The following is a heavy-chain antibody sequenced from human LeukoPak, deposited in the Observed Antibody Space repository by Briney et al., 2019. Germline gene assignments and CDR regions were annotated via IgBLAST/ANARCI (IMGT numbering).Heavy chain of an antibody. Sequence: PGGSLRLSCAASGFTFSSYAMSWVRQAPGKGLEWVSAISGSGGSTYYADSVKGRFTISRGNSKNTLYLQMNSLRAEDTAVYYCAKDPSLDFWSGLSHFDYWGQGTLVTVSS. CDR3: AKDPSLDFWSGLSHFDY. CDR1: GFTFSSYA. CDR2: ISGSGGST. J-gene: IGHJ4*02. D-gene: IGHD3-3*01. V-gene: IGHV3-23*01.